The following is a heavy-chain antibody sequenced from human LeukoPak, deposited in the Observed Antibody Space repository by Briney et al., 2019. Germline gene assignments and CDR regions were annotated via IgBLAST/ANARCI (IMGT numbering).Heavy chain of an antibody. D-gene: IGHD5-12*01. CDR1: GYTFTGYY. V-gene: IGHV1-2*02. CDR2: INPNSGGT. CDR3: AKESHGGYEPMTPFFDY. J-gene: IGHJ4*02. Sequence: GASVKVSCKASGYTFTGYYMHWVRQAPGQGLEWMGWINPNSGGTNYAQKFQGRVTMTRDTSISTAYMELSSLRAEDTAVYYCAKESHGGYEPMTPFFDYWGQGTLVTVSS.